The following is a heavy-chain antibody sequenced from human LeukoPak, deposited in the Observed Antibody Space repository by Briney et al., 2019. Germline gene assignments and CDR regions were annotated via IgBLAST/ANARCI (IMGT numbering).Heavy chain of an antibody. CDR3: AGTYYYDSSGYSKWVY. D-gene: IGHD3-22*01. CDR1: DVSINSVTYY. Sequence: SETLSLTCTVSDVSINSVTYYWGWVRQPPGKGLEWIANVYYSGSTYYGPSLKSRVTISIDTSKSQFSLKLDSVTAADTAVYYCAGTYYYDSSGYSKWVYWGQGTLVTVSS. CDR2: VYYSGST. V-gene: IGHV4-39*07. J-gene: IGHJ4*02.